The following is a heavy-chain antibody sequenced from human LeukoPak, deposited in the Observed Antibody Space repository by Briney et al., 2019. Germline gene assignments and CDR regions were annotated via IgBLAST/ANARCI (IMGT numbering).Heavy chain of an antibody. CDR1: GYRFTSYW. V-gene: IGHV5-51*01. Sequence: GESLKISCKGSGYRFTSYWIGWVRQMPGKGLEWVGIIYPGDSDTIYSPSFQGQVTISADKSTSTANLQWSSLKASDTAMYYCARSGGNYYSIWGQGTMVTVSS. CDR2: IYPGDSDT. D-gene: IGHD1-26*01. CDR3: ARSGGNYYSI. J-gene: IGHJ3*02.